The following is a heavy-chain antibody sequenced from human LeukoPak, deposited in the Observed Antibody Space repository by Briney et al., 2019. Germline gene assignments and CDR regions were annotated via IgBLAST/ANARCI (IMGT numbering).Heavy chain of an antibody. CDR3: AKSLSSGERAFDY. Sequence: PGGSLRLSCVASGFTFTSYDMSWVRQAPGKGLEWVSGISGSGGSTDYADSVKGRFTISRDNSKSTLYLQMNSLRAEDTAVYYCAKSLSSGERAFDYWGQGTLVTVSS. J-gene: IGHJ4*02. CDR1: GFTFTSYD. V-gene: IGHV3-23*01. CDR2: ISGSGGST. D-gene: IGHD3-16*01.